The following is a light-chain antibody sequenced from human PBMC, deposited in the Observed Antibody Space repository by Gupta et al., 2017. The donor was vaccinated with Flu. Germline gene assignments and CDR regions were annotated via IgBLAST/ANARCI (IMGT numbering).Light chain of an antibody. CDR2: DSS. CDR1: QNVAES. J-gene: IGKJ3*01. Sequence: SAVTQSPATLSLSPGERATLSCLTSQNVAESLAWYQQKPGQAPRLLIYDSSRRAAGMPARLSGSGSGTDFTITITKLEPADFAGYYCLQRSSWPRFAFGPGTKV. V-gene: IGKV3-11*01. CDR3: LQRSSWPRFA.